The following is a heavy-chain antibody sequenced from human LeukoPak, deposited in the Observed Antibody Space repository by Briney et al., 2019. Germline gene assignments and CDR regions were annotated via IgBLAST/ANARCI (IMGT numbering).Heavy chain of an antibody. D-gene: IGHD4-23*01. CDR2: IYPGDSDT. Sequence: NHGESLKISCKGSGYSFTSYWIGWVRQMPGKGLEWMGIIYPGDSDTRDSPSFQGQVTISADKSISTAYLQWSSLKASDTAMYYCARRSGTVVTPEERDAFDIWGQGTMVTVSS. J-gene: IGHJ3*02. CDR3: ARRSGTVVTPEERDAFDI. CDR1: GYSFTSYW. V-gene: IGHV5-51*01.